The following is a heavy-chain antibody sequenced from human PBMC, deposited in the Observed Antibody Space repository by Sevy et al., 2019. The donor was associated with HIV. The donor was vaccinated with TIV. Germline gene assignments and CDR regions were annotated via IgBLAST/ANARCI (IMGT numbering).Heavy chain of an antibody. D-gene: IGHD1-1*01. V-gene: IGHV3-7*01. CDR1: GFTFSAFW. Sequence: GGSLRLSCAASGFTFSAFWMAWVRQAPGKGLEWVANLNQDGSERYYVDSVKGRFTISRDNAKNSLYLQMNSVRVEDAGSYYCSRDAWRSFVNWGQGTLVTVSS. J-gene: IGHJ4*02. CDR2: LNQDGSER. CDR3: SRDAWRSFVN.